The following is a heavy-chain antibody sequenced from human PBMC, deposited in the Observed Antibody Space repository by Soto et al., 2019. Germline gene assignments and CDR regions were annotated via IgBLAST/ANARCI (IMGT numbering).Heavy chain of an antibody. CDR2: IYPGDSDT. V-gene: IGHV5-51*01. J-gene: IGHJ5*02. CDR1: GYTFTDYW. Sequence: EVQLVQSGAEVKKPGQSLKISCKGYGYTFTDYWIGRVRQMPGKGLELIGLIYPGDSDTRYSPSFQGRVTISADKSISTAFLQWSSLRASDTAMYYCASQKTVIRGPLSSNWFDPWGQGTLVTVSS. CDR3: ASQKTVIRGPLSSNWFDP. D-gene: IGHD1-1*01.